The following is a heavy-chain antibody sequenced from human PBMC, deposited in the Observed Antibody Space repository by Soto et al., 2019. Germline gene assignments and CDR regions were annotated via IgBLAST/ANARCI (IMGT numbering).Heavy chain of an antibody. Sequence: PSETLSLTCAVSGGSISSSNWWSWVRQPPGKGLEWIGEIYHSGSTNYNPSLKSRVTISVDKSKNQFSLKLSSVTAADTAVYYCARAPQEGYCSGGSCRQIDYWGRGTLVTVSS. V-gene: IGHV4-4*02. CDR2: IYHSGST. CDR3: ARAPQEGYCSGGSCRQIDY. D-gene: IGHD2-15*01. J-gene: IGHJ4*02. CDR1: GGSISSSNW.